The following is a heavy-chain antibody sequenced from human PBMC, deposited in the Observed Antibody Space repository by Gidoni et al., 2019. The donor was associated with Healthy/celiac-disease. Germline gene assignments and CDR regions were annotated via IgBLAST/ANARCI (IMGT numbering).Heavy chain of an antibody. CDR3: ARGEQFQGWFDP. D-gene: IGHD1-1*01. Sequence: QVPLVQSGAEVKQPGASVPVSCKASGYPFTGYYMHWVRQAPGQGLEWMGWIKPNSGGTNYAQKCQGRVTMTRDTSISTAYMELSRLRSDDTAVYYCARGEQFQGWFDPWGQGTLVTVSS. CDR2: IKPNSGGT. V-gene: IGHV1-2*02. J-gene: IGHJ5*02. CDR1: GYPFTGYY.